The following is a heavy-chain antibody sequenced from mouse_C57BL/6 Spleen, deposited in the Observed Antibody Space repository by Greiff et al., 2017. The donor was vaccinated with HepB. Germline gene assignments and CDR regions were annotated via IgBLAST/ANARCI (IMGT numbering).Heavy chain of an antibody. CDR1: GYTFTDYY. CDR2: IYPGSGNT. Sequence: VQLVESGAELVRPGASVKLSCKASGYTFTDYYINWVKQRPGQGLEWIARIYPGSGNTYYNEKFKGKATLTAEKSSSTAYMQLSSLTSEDSAVYFCARGDSSGSFDYWGQGTTLTVSS. D-gene: IGHD3-2*02. CDR3: ARGDSSGSFDY. V-gene: IGHV1-76*01. J-gene: IGHJ2*01.